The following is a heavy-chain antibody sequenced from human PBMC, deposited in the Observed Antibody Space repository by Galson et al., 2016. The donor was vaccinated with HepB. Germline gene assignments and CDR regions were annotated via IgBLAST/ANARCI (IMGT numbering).Heavy chain of an antibody. CDR2: INPNVGST. J-gene: IGHJ6*02. Sequence: SVKVSCKGSGYTFTAYFMYWVRQAPGQGLEWMGFINPNVGSTTFAQKFQDRVTMTRDTSTSTVFMELSSLRSEDTAVYFCARGDLNYYYALDVWGQGTTVTVSS. D-gene: IGHD3-3*01. CDR1: GYTFTAYF. V-gene: IGHV1-46*01. CDR3: ARGDLNYYYALDV.